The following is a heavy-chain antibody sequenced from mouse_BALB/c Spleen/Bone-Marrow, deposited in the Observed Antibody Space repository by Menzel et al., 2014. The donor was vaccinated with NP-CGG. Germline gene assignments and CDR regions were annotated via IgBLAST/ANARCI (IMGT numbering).Heavy chain of an antibody. J-gene: IGHJ3*01. CDR1: GYTFTSYF. CDR2: ITPSNGDT. Sequence: QVQLKQSGAELVKPGASVKLSCKASGYTFTSYFMYWVKQRPGQDLEWIGEITPSNGDTNFNEKFKSKATLTVDKSSSTAYMQLSSLTSEDSAVYYCSREGAYWGQGTLVTVSA. V-gene: IGHV1S81*02. CDR3: SREGAY.